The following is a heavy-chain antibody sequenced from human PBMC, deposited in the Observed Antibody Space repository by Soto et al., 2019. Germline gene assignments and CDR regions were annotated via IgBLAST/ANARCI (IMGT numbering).Heavy chain of an antibody. Sequence: APVRSSYRAAGKNFTACYMHLVRQAPGQGLEWMGWINPNSGGTNYAQKFQGWVTMTRDTSISTAYMELSRLRSDDTAVYYCPRGFDSSGYSYYFDDWGQGTLVTVSS. V-gene: IGHV1-2*04. CDR3: PRGFDSSGYSYYFDD. D-gene: IGHD3-22*01. CDR2: INPNSGGT. J-gene: IGHJ4*02. CDR1: GKNFTACY.